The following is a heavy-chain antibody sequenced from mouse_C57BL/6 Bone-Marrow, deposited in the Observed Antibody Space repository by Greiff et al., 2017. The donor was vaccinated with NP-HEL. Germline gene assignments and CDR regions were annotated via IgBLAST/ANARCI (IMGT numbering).Heavy chain of an antibody. V-gene: IGHV2-9*02. CDR3: PRDLQPVSMNY. Sequence: QVQLKESGPGLVAPSQSLSITCTVSGFSLTSYGVHWVRQPPGKGLEWLGVIWAGGSTNYNSALMSRLSISKDNSKNQVFLKMNSLQTDETAMYYCPRDLQPVSMNYWVQGPPVPVSS. CDR1: GFSLTSYG. J-gene: IGHJ4*01. CDR2: IWAGGST. D-gene: IGHD6-1*01.